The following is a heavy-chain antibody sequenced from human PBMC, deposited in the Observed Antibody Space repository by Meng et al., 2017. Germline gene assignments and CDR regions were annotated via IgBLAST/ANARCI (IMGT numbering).Heavy chain of an antibody. CDR1: GGSISSGGYY. J-gene: IGHJ5*02. D-gene: IGHD5-18*01. CDR3: ARADRRVGSYGPNWFDP. Sequence: QWQLQESGPGLVKPSQTLSLTCTVSGGSISSGGYYWSWIRQHPGKGLEWIGYIYYSGSTYYNPSLKSLVTISVDTSKNQFSLKLSSVTAADTAVYYCARADRRVGSYGPNWFDPWGQGTLVTVSS. CDR2: IYYSGST. V-gene: IGHV4-31*01.